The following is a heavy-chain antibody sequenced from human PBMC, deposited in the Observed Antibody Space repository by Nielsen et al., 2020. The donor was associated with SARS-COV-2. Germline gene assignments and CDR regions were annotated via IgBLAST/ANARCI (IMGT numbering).Heavy chain of an antibody. CDR1: GFTFSSYD. CDR2: IGTAGDT. D-gene: IGHD5-18*01. J-gene: IGHJ4*02. V-gene: IGHV3-13*01. Sequence: GESLKISCAASGFTFSSYDMHWVRQATGKGLEWVSAIGTAGDTYYPGSVKGRFTISRENAKNSLYLQMNSLRAEDTAVYYCARSIRGYSYGDDYWGQGTLVTVSS. CDR3: ARSIRGYSYGDDY.